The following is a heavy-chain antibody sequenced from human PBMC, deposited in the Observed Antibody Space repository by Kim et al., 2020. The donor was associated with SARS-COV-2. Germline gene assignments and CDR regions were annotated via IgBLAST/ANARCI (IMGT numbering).Heavy chain of an antibody. D-gene: IGHD3-10*01. Sequence: SETLSLTCAVYGGSFSGYYWSWIRQPPGKGLEWIGEINHSGSTNYNPSLKSRVTISVDTSKNQFSLKLSFVTAADTAVYYCARGGNVLLWFGELLSPRGFDYWGQGTLVTVSS. J-gene: IGHJ4*02. CDR2: INHSGST. CDR1: GGSFSGYY. CDR3: ARGGNVLLWFGELLSPRGFDY. V-gene: IGHV4-34*01.